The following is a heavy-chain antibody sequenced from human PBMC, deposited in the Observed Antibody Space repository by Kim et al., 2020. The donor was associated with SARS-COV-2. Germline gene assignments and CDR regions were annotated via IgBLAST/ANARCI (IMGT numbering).Heavy chain of an antibody. CDR3: ASSRIITRYCSSTSCSRMGMDV. CDR2: INHSGST. V-gene: IGHV4-34*01. Sequence: SETLSLTCAVYGGSFSGYYWSWIRQPPGKGLEWIGEINHSGSTNYNPSLKSRVTISVDTSKNQFSLKLSSVTAADTAVYYCASSRIITRYCSSTSCSRMGMDVCGKGTTVTVSS. CDR1: GGSFSGYY. D-gene: IGHD2-2*01. J-gene: IGHJ6*03.